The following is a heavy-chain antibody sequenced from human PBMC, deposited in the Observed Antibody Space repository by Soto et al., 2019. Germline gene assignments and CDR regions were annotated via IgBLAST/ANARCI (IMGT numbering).Heavy chain of an antibody. CDR1: GWTSSNYS. Sequence: SVKVSCKASGWTSSNYSISWVGQARGQGLEWMGGIIPIFGTSNYAQKFQGRVTLTADESTNTAYMELSTLRSEDTALYYCATDVIVMVLPATRAGGRFEPWGQGTLVTVSS. D-gene: IGHD2-15*01. V-gene: IGHV1-69*13. CDR2: IIPIFGTS. J-gene: IGHJ5*02. CDR3: ATDVIVMVLPATRAGGRFEP.